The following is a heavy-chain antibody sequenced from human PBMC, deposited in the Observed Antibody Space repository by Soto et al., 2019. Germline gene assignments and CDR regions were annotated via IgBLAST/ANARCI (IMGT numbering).Heavy chain of an antibody. V-gene: IGHV3-21*01. CDR2: ISSSSSYI. CDR3: ARARGDSIGYYYYFDY. J-gene: IGHJ4*02. D-gene: IGHD3-22*01. CDR1: GFTFSSYS. Sequence: EVQLVESGGGLVKPGGSLRLSCAASGFTFSSYSMNWVRQAPGKGLEWVSSISSSSSYIYYADSVKGRFTISRDNAKNSLYLQMNSLRAEDTAVYYCARARGDSIGYYYYFDYWGQGTLVTVSS.